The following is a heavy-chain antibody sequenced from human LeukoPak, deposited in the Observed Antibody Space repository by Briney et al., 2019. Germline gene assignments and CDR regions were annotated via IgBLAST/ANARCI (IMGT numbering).Heavy chain of an antibody. V-gene: IGHV3-30*02. CDR1: GVTFSSYG. Sequence: GGSLRLSCAASGVTFSSYGMHWVRQAPGKGLAWVVFIRYDGSNKYFADSVKGRFTISRDNSKNTLYLQMNSLRAEDTAVYYCAKESGDHFEAFDVWGQGTMVTVSS. CDR2: IRYDGSNK. J-gene: IGHJ3*01. CDR3: AKESGDHFEAFDV. D-gene: IGHD1-26*01.